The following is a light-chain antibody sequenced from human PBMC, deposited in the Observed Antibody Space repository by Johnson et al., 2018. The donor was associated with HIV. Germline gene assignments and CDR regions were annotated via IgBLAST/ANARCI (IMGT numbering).Light chain of an antibody. Sequence: QSALTQPPSVSAAPGQKVTISCSGNSSNIGKNYVSWYQHLPGTAPKLVIHENNKRPSGIPDRFSGSKSGTSATLGITGLQTGDEADYYCGTWDSSLSAYVFGTGTKVTVL. V-gene: IGLV1-51*02. CDR2: ENN. CDR3: GTWDSSLSAYV. CDR1: SSNIGKNY. J-gene: IGLJ1*01.